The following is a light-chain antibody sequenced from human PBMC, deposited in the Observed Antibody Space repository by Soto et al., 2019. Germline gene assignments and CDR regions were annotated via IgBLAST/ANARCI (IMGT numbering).Light chain of an antibody. V-gene: IGLV1-44*01. Sequence: QSVLTQPPSASGTPGQRVTISCSGSSSNIGSNTVNWYQQLPGTAPKLLIYSNQQRPSGVPDRFSGSQSGTSASLAISGLQSEDEADYYCAAWDDSLNGPVFGGGTKLTVL. CDR2: SNQ. CDR3: AAWDDSLNGPV. J-gene: IGLJ2*01. CDR1: SSNIGSNT.